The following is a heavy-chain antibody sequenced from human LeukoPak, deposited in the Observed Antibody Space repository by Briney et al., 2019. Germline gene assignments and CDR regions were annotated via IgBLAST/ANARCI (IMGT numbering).Heavy chain of an antibody. J-gene: IGHJ6*02. CDR1: GGSISSYY. CDR3: ARSYSSGWADYYYYGMDV. V-gene: IGHV4-4*07. Sequence: SETLSLTCTVSGGSISSYYWSWIRQPAGKGLEWIGRIYTSGSTNYNPSLKSRVTMSVDTSKNQFSLKLSSVTAADTAVYYCARSYSSGWADYYYYGMDVWGQGTTVTVSS. CDR2: IYTSGST. D-gene: IGHD6-19*01.